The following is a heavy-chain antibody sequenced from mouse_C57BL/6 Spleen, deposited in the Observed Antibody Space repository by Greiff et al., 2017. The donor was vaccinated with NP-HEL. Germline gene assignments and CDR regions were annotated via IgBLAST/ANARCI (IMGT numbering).Heavy chain of an antibody. CDR2: IDPANGNT. V-gene: IGHV14-3*01. Sequence: EVQLQESVAELVRPGASVKLSCTASGFNIKNTYMHWVKQRPEQGLEWIGRIDPANGNTKYAPKFQGKATITADTSSNTAYLQLSSLTSEDTAIDYCALYYYGSSYDYFDYWGQGTTLTVSS. CDR3: ALYYYGSSYDYFDY. D-gene: IGHD1-1*01. J-gene: IGHJ2*01. CDR1: GFNIKNTY.